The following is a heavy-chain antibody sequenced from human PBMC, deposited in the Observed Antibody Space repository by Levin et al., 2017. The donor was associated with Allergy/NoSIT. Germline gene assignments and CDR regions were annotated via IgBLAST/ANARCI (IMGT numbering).Heavy chain of an antibody. CDR1: GYTFTGYY. CDR2: INPNSGGT. CDR3: ARDQVSHGMDV. J-gene: IGHJ6*02. Sequence: GESLKICCKASGYTFTGYYMHWVRQAPGQGLEWMGWINPNSGGTNYAQKFQGRVTMTRDTSISTAYMELSRLRSDDTAVYYCARDQVSHGMDVWGQGTTVTVSS. V-gene: IGHV1-2*02.